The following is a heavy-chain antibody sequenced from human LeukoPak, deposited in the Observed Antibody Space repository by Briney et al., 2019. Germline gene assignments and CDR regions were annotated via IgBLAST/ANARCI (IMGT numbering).Heavy chain of an antibody. Sequence: GGSLRLSCAASGFSFSTYAMSWVRQAPGKGLEWVSGVNGNGGSTSYADSAKGRFTTFRDNSKNTVYLQMNSLRVEDTAVYYCAKSLYGGCDYWGQGTVVTVSS. J-gene: IGHJ4*02. CDR1: GFSFSTYA. V-gene: IGHV3-23*01. CDR2: VNGNGGST. D-gene: IGHD3-16*02. CDR3: AKSLYGGCDY.